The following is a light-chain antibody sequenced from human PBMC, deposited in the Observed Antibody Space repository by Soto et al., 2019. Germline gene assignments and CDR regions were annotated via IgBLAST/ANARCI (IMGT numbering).Light chain of an antibody. V-gene: IGKV3-20*01. Sequence: EIVLTHSPGTLSLSPLERASLSCRSSQSVSSSYLAWYQQKPGQAPRLLIYGASSRATGIPDRFSGSGSGTDFTLTISRLEPEDFAVYYCQHYGSSRWTFGQGTKVDIK. CDR2: GAS. CDR3: QHYGSSRWT. CDR1: QSVSSSY. J-gene: IGKJ1*01.